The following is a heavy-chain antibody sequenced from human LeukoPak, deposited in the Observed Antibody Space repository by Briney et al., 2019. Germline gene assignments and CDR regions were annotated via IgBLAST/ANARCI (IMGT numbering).Heavy chain of an antibody. J-gene: IGHJ3*02. CDR1: GDSVSSNSAA. CDR2: TYYRSKWYN. CDR3: ARGPGLSGSGAFDI. Sequence: QTLSLTCAISGDSVSSNSAAWNWIRQSPSRGLEWLGRTYYRSKWYNDYAVSVKSRITINPDTSKNQFSLQLNSVTPEDTAVYYCARGPGLSGSGAFDIWGQGTMVTVSS. D-gene: IGHD5-12*01. V-gene: IGHV6-1*01.